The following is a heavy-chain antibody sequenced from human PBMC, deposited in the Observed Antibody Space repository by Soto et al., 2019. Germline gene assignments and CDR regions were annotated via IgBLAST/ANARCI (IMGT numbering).Heavy chain of an antibody. V-gene: IGHV3-48*01. CDR3: AREWDIVVVPAAMGPMDV. D-gene: IGHD2-2*01. Sequence: GGSLRLSCAASGFTFSSYSMNWVRQAPGKGLEWVSYISSSSSTIYYADSVKDRFTISRDNAKNSLYLQMNSLRAEDTAVYYCAREWDIVVVPAAMGPMDVWGKGTTVTVSS. CDR1: GFTFSSYS. J-gene: IGHJ6*03. CDR2: ISSSSSTI.